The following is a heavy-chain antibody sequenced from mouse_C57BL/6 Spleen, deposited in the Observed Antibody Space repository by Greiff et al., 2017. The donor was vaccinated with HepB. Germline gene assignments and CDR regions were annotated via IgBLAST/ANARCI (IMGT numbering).Heavy chain of an antibody. CDR2: IYPGDGDT. Sequence: VKLVESGPELVKPGASVKISCKASGYAFSSSWMNWVKQRPGKGLEWIGRIYPGDGDTNYNGKFKGKATLTADKSSSTAYMQLSSLTSEDSAVYFCARSGLLRSYWYFDVWGTGTTVTVSS. J-gene: IGHJ1*03. D-gene: IGHD1-1*01. CDR1: GYAFSSSW. V-gene: IGHV1-82*01. CDR3: ARSGLLRSYWYFDV.